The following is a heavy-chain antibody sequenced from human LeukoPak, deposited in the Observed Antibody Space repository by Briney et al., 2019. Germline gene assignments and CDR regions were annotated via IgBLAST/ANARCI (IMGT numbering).Heavy chain of an antibody. J-gene: IGHJ5*02. Sequence: PPETLSLTCTVSGGSISSYYWSWIRQPAGKGLEWIGRIYTSGSTNYNPSLKSRVTMSVDTSKNQFSLKLSSVTAADTAVYYCARDGRYSAGGWFDPWGQGTLVTVSS. V-gene: IGHV4-4*07. CDR2: IYTSGST. D-gene: IGHD5-12*01. CDR1: GGSISSYY. CDR3: ARDGRYSAGGWFDP.